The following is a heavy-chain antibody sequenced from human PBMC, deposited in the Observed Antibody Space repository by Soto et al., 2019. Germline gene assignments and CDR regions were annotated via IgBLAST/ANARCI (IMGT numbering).Heavy chain of an antibody. CDR3: TTELGDCSSTSCYYYYFDS. Sequence: EVQLVESGGGLVKPGGSLRLSCAASGFTFSNAWMSWVRQAPGKGLEWVGRIKSKTDGGTTDYAAPVKGRFTISRDDSKNTLYLQMNSLKTEDTAVYYCTTELGDCSSTSCYYYYFDSWGQGTLVTVSS. CDR1: GFTFSNAW. J-gene: IGHJ4*02. V-gene: IGHV3-15*01. D-gene: IGHD2-2*03. CDR2: IKSKTDGGTT.